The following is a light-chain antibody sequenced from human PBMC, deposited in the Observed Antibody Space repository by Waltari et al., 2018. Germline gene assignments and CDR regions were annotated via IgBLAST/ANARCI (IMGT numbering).Light chain of an antibody. CDR2: GAS. V-gene: IGKV3D-15*01. Sequence: EIVMTQSPATLSVSPGERATLSCRASQSVSSTLAWYQQKPVQPPRLLIYGASTRATATPARFSGSESGTEFTLAISSLQSEDFAVYYCQQYYEWPLSFGGGTKVEIK. CDR1: QSVSST. CDR3: QQYYEWPLS. J-gene: IGKJ4*01.